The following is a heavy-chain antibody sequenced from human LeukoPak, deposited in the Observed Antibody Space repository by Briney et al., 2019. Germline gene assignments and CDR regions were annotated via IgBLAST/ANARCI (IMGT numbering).Heavy chain of an antibody. CDR2: IKQDGSEK. J-gene: IGHJ4*02. V-gene: IGHV3-7*01. CDR1: GFTFSSYW. CDR3: ARVTAVADGIGFDY. Sequence: GGPLRLSCAASGFTFSSYWMSWVRQAPGKGLAWVANIKQDGSEKYYVDSVKGRFTISRDNAKNSLYLQMNSLRAEDTAVYYCARVTAVADGIGFDYWGQGTLVTVSS. D-gene: IGHD6-19*01.